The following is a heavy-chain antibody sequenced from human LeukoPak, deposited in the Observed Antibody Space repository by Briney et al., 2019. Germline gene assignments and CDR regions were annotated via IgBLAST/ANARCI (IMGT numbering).Heavy chain of an antibody. CDR3: ARDLSSAIVGYYYYMDV. CDR1: GGTFSSYA. CDR2: IIPIFGTA. V-gene: IGHV1-69*05. J-gene: IGHJ6*03. Sequence: SVKVSCKASGGTFSSYAISWVRQAPGQGLEWMGRIIPIFGTANYAQKFQGRVTITTDESTSTAYMELSSLRSEDTAVYYCARDLSSAIVGYYYYMDVWGKGATVTVSS. D-gene: IGHD2-21*01.